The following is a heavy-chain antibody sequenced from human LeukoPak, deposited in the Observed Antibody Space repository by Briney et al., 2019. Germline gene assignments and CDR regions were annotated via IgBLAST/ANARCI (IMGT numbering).Heavy chain of an antibody. CDR1: GFTFSSYS. V-gene: IGHV3-21*01. CDR3: ARAYYGSALGTNWFDP. CDR2: ISSSSSYI. Sequence: GGSLRLSCAASGFTFSSYSMNWVRQAPGKGLEWVSSISSSSSYIYYADSVKGRFTISRDNAKNALYLQMNSLRAEDTAVYYCARAYYGSALGTNWFDPWGQGTLVTVSS. J-gene: IGHJ5*02. D-gene: IGHD3-10*01.